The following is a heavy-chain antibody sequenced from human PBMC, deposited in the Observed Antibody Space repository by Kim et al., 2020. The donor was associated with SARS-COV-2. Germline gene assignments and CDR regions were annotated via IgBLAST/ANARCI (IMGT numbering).Heavy chain of an antibody. V-gene: IGHV3-11*01. J-gene: IGHJ4*02. D-gene: IGHD5-12*01. CDR2: ISRKGSSI. Sequence: GGSLRLSCAASGFSFSDYAMPWIRQAPGKGLEWVACISRKGSSIAYAYSVKGRFTISSDTAKSSMSLQMNRLRPEDTAMYYCERTRGNWGQGTFGNVS. CDR3: ERTRGN. CDR1: GFSFSDYA.